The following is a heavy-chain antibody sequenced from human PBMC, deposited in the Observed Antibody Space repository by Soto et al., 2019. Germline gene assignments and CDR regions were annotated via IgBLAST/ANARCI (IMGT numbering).Heavy chain of an antibody. Sequence: TGGSLRLSCAASGFTVSSNYMSWVRQAPGKGLEWVSVIYSGGSTYYADSVKGRFTISSDNSKNTLYLQMNSLRAEDTAVYYCARRSSGYPYYFDYWGQGTLVTVSS. CDR1: GFTVSSNY. CDR3: ARRSSGYPYYFDY. J-gene: IGHJ4*02. D-gene: IGHD3-22*01. V-gene: IGHV3-53*01. CDR2: IYSGGST.